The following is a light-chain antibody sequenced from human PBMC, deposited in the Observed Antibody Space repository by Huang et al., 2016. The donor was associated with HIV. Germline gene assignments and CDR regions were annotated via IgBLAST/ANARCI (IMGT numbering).Light chain of an antibody. CDR3: QQYGGSPRT. V-gene: IGKV3-20*01. CDR1: QSVTNNY. CDR2: GAS. Sequence: EIVLTQSPGTLSLSPGERATLSCRASQSVTNNYLAWYQQKPGQAPRLVIYGASSRATGIPDRFSGSGSGTDFTLTISRLEHDDFVVYYCQQYGGSPRTFGQGTKLEIK. J-gene: IGKJ2*01.